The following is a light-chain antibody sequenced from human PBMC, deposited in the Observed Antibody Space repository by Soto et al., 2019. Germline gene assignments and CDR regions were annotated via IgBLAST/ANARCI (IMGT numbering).Light chain of an antibody. V-gene: IGKV1-8*01. Sequence: AIRMTQSPSSLSAFTGDRVTITCRASQGISSYLAWYQQKPGKAPKLLIYAASTLQSGVPSMFSGSGSGTDLTLNIRCLHSEDVETYYCHPYYSYPQTFGQGTKVAI. CDR3: HPYYSYPQT. J-gene: IGKJ1*01. CDR1: QGISSY. CDR2: AAS.